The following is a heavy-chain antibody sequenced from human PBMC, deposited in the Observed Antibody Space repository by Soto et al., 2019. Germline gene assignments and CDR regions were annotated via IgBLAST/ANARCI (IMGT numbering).Heavy chain of an antibody. CDR3: ARHPAPGKKNYYGMDV. V-gene: IGHV5-51*01. CDR2: IYPGDSDT. J-gene: IGHJ6*02. Sequence: PGESLKISCKGSGYSFTSYWIGWVRQMPGKGLEWMGIIYPGDSDTRYSPSFQGQVTISADKSISTAYLQWSSPKASDTAMYYCARHPAPGKKNYYGMDVWGQGTTVTVSS. CDR1: GYSFTSYW.